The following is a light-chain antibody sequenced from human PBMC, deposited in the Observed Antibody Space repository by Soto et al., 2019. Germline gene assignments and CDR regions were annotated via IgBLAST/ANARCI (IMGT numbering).Light chain of an antibody. CDR3: QQRSTWPLT. Sequence: IVLTQSPASLSVSPGERATLSCRASQDISTYLAWYQQKPGQAPRLIIYDTFNRVSGVPDRITGSGSGTVFTLTVSNVAPDDSAICYCQQRSTWPLTFGGGTKVEIK. CDR1: QDISTY. CDR2: DTF. V-gene: IGKV3-11*01. J-gene: IGKJ4*01.